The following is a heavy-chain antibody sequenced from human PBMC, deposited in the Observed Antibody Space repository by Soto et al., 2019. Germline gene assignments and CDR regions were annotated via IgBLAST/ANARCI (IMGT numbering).Heavy chain of an antibody. D-gene: IGHD2-2*02. CDR2: IIPIFGTA. Sequence: GASVKVSCKASGGTFSSYAISWVRQAPGQGLEWMGGIIPIFGTANYAQKFQGRVTITADESTSTAYMELSSLRSEDTAVYYCAGRREEGYIPEYFQHWGQGTLVTVSS. CDR3: AGRREEGYIPEYFQH. J-gene: IGHJ1*01. CDR1: GGTFSSYA. V-gene: IGHV1-69*13.